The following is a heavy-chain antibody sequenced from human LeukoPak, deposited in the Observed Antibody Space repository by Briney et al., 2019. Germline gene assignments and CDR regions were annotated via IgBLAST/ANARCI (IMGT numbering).Heavy chain of an antibody. CDR1: WLSISRYY. D-gene: IGHD6-13*01. CDR3: ARIYFIAAAGTGRTFDY. Sequence: AEPLSLTCTVSWLSISRYYRRWIRQPPGKGREGMGYVYYSGSTNYNPSLKSRVTISVDTSKNQFSLKLSSVTAADTAVYYCARIYFIAAAGTGRTFDYWGQGTLVTVSS. V-gene: IGHV4-59*01. CDR2: VYYSGST. J-gene: IGHJ4*02.